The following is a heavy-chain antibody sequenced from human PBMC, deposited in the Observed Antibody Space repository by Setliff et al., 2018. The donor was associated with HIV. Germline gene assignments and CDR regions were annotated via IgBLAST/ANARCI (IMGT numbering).Heavy chain of an antibody. J-gene: IGHJ2*01. Sequence: SETLSLTCTVSGGSISSYYWSWIRQPPGKGLEWIGYIYTSGSTNYNPSLKSRVTISVDTSKNQFSLKLSSVTAADTAVYYCARMGIVVVVAAPNWYFDLWGRGTLVTVSS. V-gene: IGHV4-4*09. CDR3: ARMGIVVVVAAPNWYFDL. CDR1: GGSISSYY. CDR2: IYTSGST. D-gene: IGHD2-15*01.